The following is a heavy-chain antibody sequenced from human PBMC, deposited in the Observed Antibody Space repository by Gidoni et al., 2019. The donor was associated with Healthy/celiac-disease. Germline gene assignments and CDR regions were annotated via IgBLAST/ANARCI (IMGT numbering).Heavy chain of an antibody. V-gene: IGHV1-18*01. J-gene: IGHJ4*02. D-gene: IGHD1-26*01. Sequence: QVQLVQSGADEKKPGASVKVSCKSSGYTFTSYGISWVRQAPGQGLEWMGWISAYNGNTNYAQKLQGRVTMTTDTYTSTAYMELRSLRSEDTAVYYCATADVGAPRDYWGQGTLVTVSS. CDR2: ISAYNGNT. CDR1: GYTFTSYG. CDR3: ATADVGAPRDY.